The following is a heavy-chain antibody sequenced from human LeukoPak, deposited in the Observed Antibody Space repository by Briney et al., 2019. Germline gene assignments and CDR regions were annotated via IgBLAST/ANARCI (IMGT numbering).Heavy chain of an antibody. J-gene: IGHJ6*03. CDR1: GYTFTSYD. D-gene: IGHD3-3*01. V-gene: IGHV1-8*01. CDR2: MNPNSGNT. Sequence: GASVKVSCKASGYTFTSYDINWVRQATGQGLEWMGWMNPNSGNTGYAQKFQGRVTMTRDTSISTAYMELSRLRSDDTAVYYCARDQSAVPVRVLRFLEWPGYYYYMDVWGKGTTVTVSS. CDR3: ARDQSAVPVRVLRFLEWPGYYYYMDV.